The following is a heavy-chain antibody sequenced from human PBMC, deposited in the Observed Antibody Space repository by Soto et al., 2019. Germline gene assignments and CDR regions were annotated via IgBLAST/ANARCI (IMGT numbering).Heavy chain of an antibody. V-gene: IGHV1-2*04. Sequence: ASVKVSCKASGYTFTGYYMHWVRQAPGQGLEWMGWINPNSGGTNYAQKFQGWVTKTRDTSISTAYMELSRLRSDDTAVYYCARDQIYYDFWSGYGHYYYGMDVWGQGTTVTVSS. D-gene: IGHD3-3*01. CDR2: INPNSGGT. J-gene: IGHJ6*02. CDR3: ARDQIYYDFWSGYGHYYYGMDV. CDR1: GYTFTGYY.